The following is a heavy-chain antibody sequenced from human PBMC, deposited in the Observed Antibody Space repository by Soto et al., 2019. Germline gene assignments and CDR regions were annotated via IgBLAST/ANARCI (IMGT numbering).Heavy chain of an antibody. Sequence: QVQLQESGPGLVKPSETLSLTCTVSGGSISSYFWSWIRQPPGKGLEWIGYLYYSGSTNYNPSLKLRVTISVDTSKNQFALQLSSVTAADTAVYYCARAGRRYSSAWYEDYGGQGTLVTVSS. D-gene: IGHD6-19*01. CDR1: GGSISSYF. V-gene: IGHV4-59*01. J-gene: IGHJ4*02. CDR3: ARAGRRYSSAWYEDY. CDR2: LYYSGST.